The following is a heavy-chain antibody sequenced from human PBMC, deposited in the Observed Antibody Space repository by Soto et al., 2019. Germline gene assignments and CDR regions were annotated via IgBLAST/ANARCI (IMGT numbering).Heavy chain of an antibody. CDR3: ARAPAPKYYYDSSGYSSFDY. J-gene: IGHJ4*02. Sequence: SVKVSCKASGGTFSSYAISWVRQAPGQGLEWMGGIIPIFGTANYAQKFQGRVTITADESTSTAYMELSSLRSEDTAVYYCARAPAPKYYYDSSGYSSFDYWGQGTLVTVSS. CDR1: GGTFSSYA. CDR2: IIPIFGTA. V-gene: IGHV1-69*13. D-gene: IGHD3-22*01.